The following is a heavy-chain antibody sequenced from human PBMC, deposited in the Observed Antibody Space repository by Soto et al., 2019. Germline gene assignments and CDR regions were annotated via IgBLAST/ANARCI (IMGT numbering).Heavy chain of an antibody. CDR3: ARSRVSTPRLEDPFDI. V-gene: IGHV5-51*01. Sequence: PGESLKISGKGSGYSFTTYWVSRVRQMPGKGLEYMGIIYPGYSDSTYSPAFQGQVTISADKSINTAYLQWTSPKASDTAIYYCARSRVSTPRLEDPFDIWGQGTRVTVSS. J-gene: IGHJ3*02. D-gene: IGHD5-12*01. CDR2: IYPGYSDS. CDR1: GYSFTTYW.